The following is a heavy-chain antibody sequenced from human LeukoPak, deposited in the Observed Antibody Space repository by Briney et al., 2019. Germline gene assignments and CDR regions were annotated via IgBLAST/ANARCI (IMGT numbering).Heavy chain of an antibody. CDR3: ARTLSDSGLSY. D-gene: IGHD3/OR15-3a*01. J-gene: IGHJ4*02. Sequence: EASVKVSCKASGYTFTSYYKHWVRQAPGQGLEWMGIINPSGGSTSYAQKFQGRGTMTTDTSTSTVYMELSSLRSEDTAVYYCARTLSDSGLSYWGQGTLVTVSS. CDR2: INPSGGST. V-gene: IGHV1-46*01. CDR1: GYTFTSYY.